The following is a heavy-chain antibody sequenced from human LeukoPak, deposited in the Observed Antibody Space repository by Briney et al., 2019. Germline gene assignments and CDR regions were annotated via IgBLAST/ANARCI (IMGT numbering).Heavy chain of an antibody. CDR1: GFTFSDYG. J-gene: IGHJ4*02. CDR2: IWYDGSNK. Sequence: QPGGSLRLSCGASGFTFSDYGMHWVRQAPGKGLEWVAVIWYDGSNKYYADSVKGRFTISRDNSKNTLYLQMNSLRAEDTAVYYCARDRGSGETLVDYWGQGTLVTVSS. V-gene: IGHV3-33*01. D-gene: IGHD6-19*01. CDR3: ARDRGSGETLVDY.